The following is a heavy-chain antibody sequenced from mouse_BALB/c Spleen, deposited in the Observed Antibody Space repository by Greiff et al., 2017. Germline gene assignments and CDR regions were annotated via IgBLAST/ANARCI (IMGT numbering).Heavy chain of an antibody. CDR3: ARAGTGFAY. J-gene: IGHJ3*01. CDR1: GYSITSGYY. D-gene: IGHD4-1*01. CDR2: ISYDGSN. Sequence: VQLKQSGPGLVKPSQSLSLTCSVTGYSITSGYYWNWIRQFPGNKLEWMGYISYDGSNNYNPSLKNRISITRDTSKNQFFLKLNSVTTEDTATYYCARAGTGFAYWGQGTLVTVSA. V-gene: IGHV3-6*02.